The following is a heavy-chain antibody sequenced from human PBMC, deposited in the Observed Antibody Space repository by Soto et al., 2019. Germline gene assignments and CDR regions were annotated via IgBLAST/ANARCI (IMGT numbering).Heavy chain of an antibody. CDR3: ARDHSSGWYFDL. CDR2: IWYDGSNK. Sequence: QVQLVESGGGVVQPGRSLRLSCAASGFTFSSYGMHWVRQAPGKGLEWVAVIWYDGSNKYYADSVKGRFTISRDNSKNTLYLQMNSLRAEDTAVYYCARDHSSGWYFDLWGRGTLVTVSS. J-gene: IGHJ2*01. D-gene: IGHD2-15*01. CDR1: GFTFSSYG. V-gene: IGHV3-33*01.